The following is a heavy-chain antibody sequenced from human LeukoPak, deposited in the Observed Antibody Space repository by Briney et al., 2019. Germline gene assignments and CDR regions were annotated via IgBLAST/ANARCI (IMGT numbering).Heavy chain of an antibody. CDR1: GFTFGDYA. D-gene: IGHD2-21*02. CDR2: IRSKAYGGTT. J-gene: IGHJ5*02. CDR3: TRENPAYCGGDCYSDWFDP. Sequence: PGGSLRLSCTASGFTFGDYAMSWFRQAPGKGLEWVGFIRSKAYGGTTEYAASVKGRFTISRDDSKSIAYLQMNSLKTEDTAVYYCTRENPAYCGGDCYSDWFDPWGQGTLVTVSS. V-gene: IGHV3-49*03.